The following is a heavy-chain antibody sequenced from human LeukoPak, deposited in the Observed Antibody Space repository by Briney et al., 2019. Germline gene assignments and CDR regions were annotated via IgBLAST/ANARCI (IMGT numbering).Heavy chain of an antibody. CDR2: INHSGST. CDR3: ATSPFGERYNWFDP. J-gene: IGHJ5*02. Sequence: SETLTLTCAVHGGSFSGYYWSWIRQPPGKGLEWIGEINHSGSTNYNPSLKSRVTISVDTSKNQFSLKLSSVTAADTAVYYCATSPFGERYNWFDPWGQGTLVTVSS. V-gene: IGHV4-34*01. CDR1: GGSFSGYY. D-gene: IGHD3-10*01.